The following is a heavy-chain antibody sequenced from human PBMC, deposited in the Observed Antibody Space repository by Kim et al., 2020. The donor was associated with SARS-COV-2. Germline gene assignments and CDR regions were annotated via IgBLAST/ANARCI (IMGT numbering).Heavy chain of an antibody. J-gene: IGHJ6*03. CDR3: ARAKPYNWNYMYYYYYMDV. CDR2: IKHSGST. V-gene: IGHV4-34*01. D-gene: IGHD1-7*01. CDR1: GGSFSGHY. Sequence: SETLSLTCAVYGGSFSGHYWNWIRQSPGKGLEWIGEIKHSGSTNYSPSLQSRVTMSLDRSKNQFSPKLRSVTAADTAVYYCARAKPYNWNYMYYYYYMDVWGQGTTVILS.